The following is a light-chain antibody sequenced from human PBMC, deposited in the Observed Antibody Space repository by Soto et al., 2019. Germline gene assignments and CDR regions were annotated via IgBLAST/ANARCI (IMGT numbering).Light chain of an antibody. CDR2: NTK. CDR3: LLYMGSGIVI. CDR1: TGSVSTNYY. V-gene: IGLV8-61*01. Sequence: QTVVTKEPSFSVSPGGTVTLTCGLSTGSVSTNYYPSWYQQTPGQPPRTLIFNTKTRSSGVPDRFSGSIVGNKAALTITGAQADDECDYYSLLYMGSGIVIFGGGTKLTVL. J-gene: IGLJ2*01.